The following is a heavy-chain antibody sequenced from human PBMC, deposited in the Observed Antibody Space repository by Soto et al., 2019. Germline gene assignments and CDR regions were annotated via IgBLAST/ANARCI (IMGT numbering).Heavy chain of an antibody. CDR3: TRGRNSGDGYNGGGY. D-gene: IGHD1-1*01. Sequence: ASVEVSCKASGYTFTSFDINWVRQATGRGLEWMGWMNPNSGHTGYAQKFQGRVTMTRDTSISAAYMELSSLRYEDTAVYYCTRGRNSGDGYNGGGYWGQGTLVTVSS. V-gene: IGHV1-8*01. CDR2: MNPNSGHT. CDR1: GYTFTSFD. J-gene: IGHJ4*02.